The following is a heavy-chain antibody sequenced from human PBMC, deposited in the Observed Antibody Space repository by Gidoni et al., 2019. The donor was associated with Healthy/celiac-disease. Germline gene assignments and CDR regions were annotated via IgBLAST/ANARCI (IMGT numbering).Heavy chain of an antibody. J-gene: IGHJ2*01. CDR2: INHSGST. CDR3: ARGLVRVSKRGIFDL. D-gene: IGHD6-13*01. V-gene: IGHV4-34*01. Sequence: QVQLQQWGAGLFQPSETLSLTCAVYGGSFSGYYCSWIRQHPGKGLEWIGEINHSGSTNYNPSLKSRVTISVDTSKNQFSLKLSSVTAADTAVYYCARGLVRVSKRGIFDLWGRGTLVTVSS. CDR1: GGSFSGYY.